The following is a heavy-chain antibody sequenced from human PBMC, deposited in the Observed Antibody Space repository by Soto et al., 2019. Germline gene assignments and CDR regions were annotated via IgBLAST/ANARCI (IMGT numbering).Heavy chain of an antibody. J-gene: IGHJ4*02. V-gene: IGHV3-11*06. D-gene: IGHD3-22*01. CDR2: ISSSSSYT. CDR1: GFTFSDYY. Sequence: PGGSLRLSCAASGFTFSDYYMSWIRQAPGKGLEWVSYISSSSSYTNYADSVKGRFTISRDNAKNSLYLQMNSLRAEDTAVYYCARDLRYYDSSGNDYWGQGTLVTVSS. CDR3: ARDLRYYDSSGNDY.